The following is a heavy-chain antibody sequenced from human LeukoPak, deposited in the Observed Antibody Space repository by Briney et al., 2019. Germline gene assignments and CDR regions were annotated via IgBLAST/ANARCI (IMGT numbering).Heavy chain of an antibody. CDR1: GYTFINYG. V-gene: IGHV1-18*04. Sequence: ASVKVSCRASGYTFINYGINWVRQAPGQGLEWMGWISAYNGNTNYAQKLQGRVTMTTDTSTSTAYMELRSLRSDDTAVYYCARYCSGGSCCSHLYYYYGMDVWGKGTTVTVSS. J-gene: IGHJ6*04. CDR2: ISAYNGNT. CDR3: ARYCSGGSCCSHLYYYYGMDV. D-gene: IGHD2-15*01.